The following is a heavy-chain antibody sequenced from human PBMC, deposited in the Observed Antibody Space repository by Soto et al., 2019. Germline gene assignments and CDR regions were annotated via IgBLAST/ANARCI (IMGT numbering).Heavy chain of an antibody. D-gene: IGHD3-10*01. J-gene: IGHJ4*02. CDR3: AKDSVPGSGPYVGDYYSPFDY. CDR2: IQSGGTT. V-gene: IGHV3-66*01. CDR1: GFTVSSKY. Sequence: HPGGSLRLSCAASGFTVSSKYMTWVRQAPGKGLEWVSLIQSGGTTYYADSVKGRFTISRDTSENTLHLQMDSLRAEDTAIYYCAKDSVPGSGPYVGDYYSPFDYWGQGTLVTVSS.